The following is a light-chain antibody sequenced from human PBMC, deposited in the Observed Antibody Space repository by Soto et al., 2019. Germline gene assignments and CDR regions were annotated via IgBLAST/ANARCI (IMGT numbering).Light chain of an antibody. V-gene: IGKV3-20*01. CDR1: HSIARNS. J-gene: IGKJ4*01. CDR3: HQYDGLPIT. CDR2: AAS. Sequence: EIVLTQSPGTLSLSPGERATLSCRASHSIARNSSASYQQKPGRAPRLLIDAASTRTTGIPDRFSGGGSGTDFTLTISYLEPDDFAVYHCHQYDGLPITFGGEARVEIK.